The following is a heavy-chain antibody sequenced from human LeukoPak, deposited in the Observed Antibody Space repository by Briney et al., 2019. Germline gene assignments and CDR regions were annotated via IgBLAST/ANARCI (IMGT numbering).Heavy chain of an antibody. J-gene: IGHJ4*02. D-gene: IGHD3-10*01. CDR2: ISGSGDST. CDR1: GFTFSNYV. CDR3: AKGRYHGSGSYLHSHDY. Sequence: QPGGSLRLSCAASGFTFSNYVMSWVRQAPGKGLEWVSLISGSGDSTYYADSVKGRFTISRDNSKNTLYLQMNSLRAEDTAVYSCAKGRYHGSGSYLHSHDYWGQGTLVTVSS. V-gene: IGHV3-23*01.